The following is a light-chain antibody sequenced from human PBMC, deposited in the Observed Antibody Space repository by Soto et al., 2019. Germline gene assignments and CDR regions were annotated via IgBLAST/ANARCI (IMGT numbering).Light chain of an antibody. J-gene: IGKJ4*01. Sequence: DIQSTQWKASLSASVGDKVNITCQASQDISNYLNWYQQKAEKAPKLVIRDATNLEVGVPSRFSGSGSGADFTLTISSLQPEDVATYYCQQYDNLRALTFGGGT. CDR3: QQYDNLRALT. CDR2: DAT. V-gene: IGKV1-33*01. CDR1: QDISNY.